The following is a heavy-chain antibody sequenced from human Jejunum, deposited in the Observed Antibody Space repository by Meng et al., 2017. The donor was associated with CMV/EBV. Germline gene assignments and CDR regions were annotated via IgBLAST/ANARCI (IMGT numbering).Heavy chain of an antibody. D-gene: IGHD4-17*01. V-gene: IGHV3-66*02. CDR2: IYSNDDT. J-gene: IGHJ4*02. CDR3: TRAPTITTNFDS. Sequence: SGLTVSSNYFSWVRQAPGQGLEWVSIIYSNDDTKYADSVRGRFTISRDNSRNAVYLQMNSLRPQDTAVYYCTRAPTITTNFDSWGQGTLVTVSS. CDR1: GLTVSSNY.